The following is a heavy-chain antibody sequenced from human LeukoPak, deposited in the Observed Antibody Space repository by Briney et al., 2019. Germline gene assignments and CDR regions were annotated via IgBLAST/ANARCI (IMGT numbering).Heavy chain of an antibody. CDR3: ATVNTSYYYGMDV. D-gene: IGHD2-2*02. V-gene: IGHV1-2*06. CDR1: GYTFTGYY. Sequence: ASVKVSCKASGYTFTGYYMHWVRQAPGQGLEWMGRINPNSGGTNYAQKFQGRVTMTEDTSTDTAYMELSSLRSEDTAVYYCATVNTSYYYGMDVWGQGTTVTVSS. CDR2: INPNSGGT. J-gene: IGHJ6*02.